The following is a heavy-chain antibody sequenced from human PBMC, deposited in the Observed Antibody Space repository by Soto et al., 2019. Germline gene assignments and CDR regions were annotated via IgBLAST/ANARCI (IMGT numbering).Heavy chain of an antibody. V-gene: IGHV4-31*03. Sequence: QVQLQESGPGLVKPSQTLSLTCTVSGGSISSGGYYWSWIRQHPGKGLEWIGYIYYSGSTHYNPSLKSRVTISVDTSKNQFSLKLSSVTAADTAVYYCAREKIVVVTATNDAFDIWGQGTMVTVSS. CDR3: AREKIVVVTATNDAFDI. CDR1: GGSISSGGYY. J-gene: IGHJ3*02. D-gene: IGHD2-21*02. CDR2: IYYSGST.